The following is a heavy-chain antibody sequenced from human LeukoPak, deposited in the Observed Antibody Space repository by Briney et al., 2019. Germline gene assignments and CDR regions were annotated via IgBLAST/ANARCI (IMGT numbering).Heavy chain of an antibody. CDR1: GFTFSSYE. J-gene: IGHJ6*03. D-gene: IGHD2-8*01. CDR2: ISSSGSTI. Sequence: GGSLRLSCAASGFTFSSYEMNWVRQAPGKGLEWVSYISSSGSTIYYADSVKGRFTISRDNAKNSLYLQMNSLRAEDTAVYYCARAKTKSLYMDVWGKGTTVTVSS. V-gene: IGHV3-48*03. CDR3: ARAKTKSLYMDV.